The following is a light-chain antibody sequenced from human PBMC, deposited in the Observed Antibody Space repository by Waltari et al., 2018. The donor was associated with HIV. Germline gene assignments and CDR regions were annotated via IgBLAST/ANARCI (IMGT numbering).Light chain of an antibody. CDR3: CSYAGMYTWV. CDR1: SSDVGSYNY. CDR2: DVS. J-gene: IGLJ3*02. V-gene: IGLV2-11*01. Sequence: QSSLTQPRSVSGSPGQSVTISCSGTSSDVGSYNYVSWYQQHPGKAPKVMIYDVSKRPSGVPDRFSGSKAGKTASLTSSVLQAEEEAEYYCCSYAGMYTWVFGGGTKLTVL.